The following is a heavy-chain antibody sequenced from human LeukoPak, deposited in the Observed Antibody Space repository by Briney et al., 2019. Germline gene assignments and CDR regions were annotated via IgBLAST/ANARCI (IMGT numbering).Heavy chain of an antibody. CDR3: ARDGRWLQPLDY. V-gene: IGHV3-21*01. CDR1: GFTFSTYT. D-gene: IGHD5-24*01. J-gene: IGHJ4*02. CDR2: ITVSSYI. Sequence: GGSLRLSCAASGFTFSTYTMYWVRQAPGKGLEWVSSITVSSYIYYADSVKGRFTISRDDVKNSLYLQMNSLRAEDTALYYCARDGRWLQPLDYWGQGTLVTVSS.